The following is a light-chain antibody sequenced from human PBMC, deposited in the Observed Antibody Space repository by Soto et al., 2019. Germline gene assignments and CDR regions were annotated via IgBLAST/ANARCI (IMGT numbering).Light chain of an antibody. CDR1: SSDVGVYNY. V-gene: IGLV2-8*01. J-gene: IGLJ2*01. CDR2: EVS. Sequence: QSALTQPPSASGSPGQSVTISCTGTSSDVGVYNYVSWYQQHPGKAPKLLIYEVSKRPSGVPDRFSGYKSGNTASLTVSSLQAEDEADFYCSSYAGSNNVVFGGGTKLTVL. CDR3: SSYAGSNNVV.